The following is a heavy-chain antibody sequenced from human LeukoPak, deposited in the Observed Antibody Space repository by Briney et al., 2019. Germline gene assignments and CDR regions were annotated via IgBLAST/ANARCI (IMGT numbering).Heavy chain of an antibody. CDR1: GFTFSSYA. J-gene: IGHJ4*02. CDR3: AKKRGATRGYYFDY. D-gene: IGHD1-26*01. CDR2: ISGSGGST. Sequence: GGSLRLSCAASGFTFSSYAMSWVRKAPGKGLEWVSAISGSGGSTYYADSVKGRFTISRDNSKNTLYLQMNSLRAEDTAVYYCAKKRGATRGYYFDYWGQGTLVTVSS. V-gene: IGHV3-23*01.